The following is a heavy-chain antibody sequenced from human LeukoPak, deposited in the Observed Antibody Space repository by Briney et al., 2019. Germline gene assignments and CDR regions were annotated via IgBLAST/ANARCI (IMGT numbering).Heavy chain of an antibody. CDR2: IDSNSGGT. Sequence: GASVTVSCKSSGYTFTGYYIHWVRQAPGQGFEWMGRIDSNSGGTNYAQNFQGRVTMTRDTSISTVYMELISLRSDDTAVYYCAREMNYDDYMTSDYWGQGTLVTVSS. D-gene: IGHD4-17*01. V-gene: IGHV1-2*02. J-gene: IGHJ4*02. CDR3: AREMNYDDYMTSDY. CDR1: GYTFTGYY.